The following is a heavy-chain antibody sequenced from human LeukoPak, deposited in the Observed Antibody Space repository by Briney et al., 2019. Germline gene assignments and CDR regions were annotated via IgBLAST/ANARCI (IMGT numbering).Heavy chain of an antibody. Sequence: GGSLRLSCVVSGFSFSDSYMTWIRQTPGKGVESLAYISGSGHDIYYTDSVKGRFTISRDNAKNSLYLQMNSLRAEDSAVYYCARDGPSIAADFDCWGQGTPVTVSS. CDR3: ARDGPSIAADFDC. D-gene: IGHD6-6*01. CDR1: GFSFSDSY. V-gene: IGHV3-11*04. J-gene: IGHJ4*02. CDR2: ISGSGHDI.